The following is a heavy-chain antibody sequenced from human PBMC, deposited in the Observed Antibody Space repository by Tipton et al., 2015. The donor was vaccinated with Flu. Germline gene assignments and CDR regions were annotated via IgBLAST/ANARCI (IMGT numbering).Heavy chain of an antibody. CDR3: ARDPAGYYDSSGYYP. V-gene: IGHV1-2*04. J-gene: IGHJ5*02. CDR2: INPNSGGT. D-gene: IGHD3-22*01. CDR1: GYTFTGYY. Sequence: QSGPEVKKPGASVKVSCKASGYTFTGYYMHWVRQAPGQGLEWMGWINPNSGGTNYAQKFQGWVTMTRDTSISTAYMELSRLRSDDTAVYYCARDPAGYYDSSGYYPWGQGTLVTVSS.